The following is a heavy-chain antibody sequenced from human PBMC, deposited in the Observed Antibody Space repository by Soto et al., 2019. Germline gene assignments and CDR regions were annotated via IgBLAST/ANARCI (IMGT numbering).Heavy chain of an antibody. J-gene: IGHJ5*02. CDR1: GGSISSSSYY. CDR2: IYYSGST. Sequence: SETLSLTCTVSGGSISSSSYYWGWIRQPPGKGLEWIGYIYYSGSTNYNPSLKSRVTISVDTSKNQFSLKLSSVTAADTAVYYCARVVHSSSWYSGWFDPWGQGTLVTVSS. CDR3: ARVVHSSSWYSGWFDP. V-gene: IGHV4-61*05. D-gene: IGHD6-13*01.